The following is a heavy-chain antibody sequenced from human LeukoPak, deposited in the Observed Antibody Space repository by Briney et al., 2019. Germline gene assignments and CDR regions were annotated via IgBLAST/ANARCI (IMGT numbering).Heavy chain of an antibody. CDR1: GFTFSAYW. CDR3: ARDHKFELWIDY. CDR2: INSDGFSI. D-gene: IGHD5-18*01. J-gene: IGHJ4*02. V-gene: IGHV3-74*01. Sequence: GGSLRLSCAASGFTFSAYWMHWVRQAPGKGLVWVSRINSDGFSITYADSVKGRFTISRDNAKNTLYLHMNSLRGEDTAVYYCARDHKFELWIDYWGQGTLVTVSS.